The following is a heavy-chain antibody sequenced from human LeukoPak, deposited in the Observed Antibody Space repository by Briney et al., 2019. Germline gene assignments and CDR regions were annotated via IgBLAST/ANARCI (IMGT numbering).Heavy chain of an antibody. V-gene: IGHV1-69*01. Sequence: HGSSVKVSCKASGGTFSSYAISWVRQAPGQGLEWMGGIIPIFGTANYAQKFQGRVTITADESTSTAYMELSSLRSEDTAVYYCARDRPGRYCSSTSCYTASPFDPWGQGTLVTVSS. D-gene: IGHD2-2*02. J-gene: IGHJ5*02. CDR2: IIPIFGTA. CDR3: ARDRPGRYCSSTSCYTASPFDP. CDR1: GGTFSSYA.